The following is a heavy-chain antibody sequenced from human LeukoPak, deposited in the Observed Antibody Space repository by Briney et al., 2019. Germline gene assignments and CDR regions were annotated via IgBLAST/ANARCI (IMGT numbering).Heavy chain of an antibody. V-gene: IGHV4-31*03. Sequence: SETLSLTCTVSGGSISSGGYYWSWIRQHPGKGLEWIGYIYYSGSAYYNPSLKGRVTVSIDTTKNQFSLRLSSVTAADTAVYYCARADFRGGYFASFDYWGQGTLVTVSS. D-gene: IGHD3-3*01. CDR1: GGSISSGGYY. CDR2: IYYSGSA. J-gene: IGHJ4*02. CDR3: ARADFRGGYFASFDY.